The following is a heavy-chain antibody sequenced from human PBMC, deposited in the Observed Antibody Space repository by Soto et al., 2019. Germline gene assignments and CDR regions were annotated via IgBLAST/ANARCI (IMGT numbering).Heavy chain of an antibody. D-gene: IGHD2-2*01. CDR2: IYYDGSNK. V-gene: IGHV3-33*01. CDR3: TGSNYYYYYLDV. J-gene: IGHJ6*03. CDR1: GFNFSSYG. Sequence: GGSLRLSCAASGFNFSSYGMHWVRQAPGKGLEWVALIYYDGSNKYYADSVKGRFTISRDNSKNTLYLQMNSLRAEDTAMYYCTGSNYYYYYLDVWGKGTTVTVSS.